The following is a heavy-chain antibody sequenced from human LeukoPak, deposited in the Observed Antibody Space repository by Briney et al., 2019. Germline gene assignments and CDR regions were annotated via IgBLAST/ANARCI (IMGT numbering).Heavy chain of an antibody. CDR1: GYSFTDYA. CDR2: ISAYNGNT. D-gene: IGHD3-22*01. J-gene: IGHJ3*02. V-gene: IGHV1-18*01. Sequence: ASVKVSCKTSGYSFTDYAITWVRQAPGQGLEWMGWISAYNGNTNYAQKLQGRVTMTTDASTSTAYMELRSLRSDDTAVYYCARDTSSGYYGGDAFDIWGQGTMVTVSS. CDR3: ARDTSSGYYGGDAFDI.